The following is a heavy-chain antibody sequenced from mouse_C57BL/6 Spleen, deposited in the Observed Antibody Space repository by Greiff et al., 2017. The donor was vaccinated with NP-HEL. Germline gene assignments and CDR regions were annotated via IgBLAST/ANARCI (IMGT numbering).Heavy chain of an antibody. CDR2: INPSSGYT. V-gene: IGHV1-4*01. Sequence: QVQLQQSGAELARPGASVKMSCKASGYTFTSYTMHWVKQRPGQGLEWIGYINPSSGYTKYNQKFKDKATLTADKSSSTAYMQLSSLTSDDSAVYYCAREEAWFAYWGQGTLVTVSA. CDR1: GYTFTSYT. J-gene: IGHJ3*01. CDR3: AREEAWFAY.